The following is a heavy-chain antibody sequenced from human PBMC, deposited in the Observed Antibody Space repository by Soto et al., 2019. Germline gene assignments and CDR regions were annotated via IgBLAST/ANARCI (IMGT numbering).Heavy chain of an antibody. CDR2: ITDTGGDA. J-gene: IGHJ4*02. V-gene: IGHV3-23*01. D-gene: IGHD3-10*01. CDR3: ARGSTDSYPGSRIFDF. CDR1: GLTFGSRA. Sequence: GGSLRLSCVASGLTFGSRAMTWVRQSPGEGLQWVSTITDTGGDAKYADSVRGRFVISRDNSKKTLYLQMTSLTAEDSAMYYCARGSTDSYPGSRIFDFWGRGTLVTVSS.